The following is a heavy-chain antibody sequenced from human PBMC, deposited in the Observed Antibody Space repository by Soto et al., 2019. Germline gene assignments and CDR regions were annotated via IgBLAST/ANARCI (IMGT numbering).Heavy chain of an antibody. V-gene: IGHV1-2*04. CDR1: GYIFTGDY. CDR3: ARGGGGCTDGVCGGLDV. D-gene: IGHD2-8*01. J-gene: IGHJ6*02. Sequence: QVRLVQSGAEVKKPGASVKVSCKASGYIFTGDYIHWVRQAPGQGLEWMGWINPNRGGTGYAQKFQGWVIMTRDTSISTACMDLRRLTSDDTAVYYCARGGGGCTDGVCGGLDVWGQGTTVNVS. CDR2: INPNRGGT.